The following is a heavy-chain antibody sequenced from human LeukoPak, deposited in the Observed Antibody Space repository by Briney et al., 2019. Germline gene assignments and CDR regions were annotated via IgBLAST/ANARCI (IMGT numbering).Heavy chain of an antibody. CDR2: INPNSGGT. CDR1: GYTFTGYY. D-gene: IGHD2-2*01. V-gene: IGHV1-2*02. CDR3: ARGPWIVTSSGVVPAGDV. J-gene: IGHJ6*02. Sequence: GASVKVSCKASGYTFTGYYMHWVRQAPGQGLEWMGWINPNSGGTNYELMFQVRVTMTRDTSISPDYMELSRLRSDDTAVYYCARGPWIVTSSGVVPAGDVWGQGTTVTVSS.